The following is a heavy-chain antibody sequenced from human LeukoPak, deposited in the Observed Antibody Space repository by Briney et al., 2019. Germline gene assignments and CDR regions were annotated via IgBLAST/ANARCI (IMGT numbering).Heavy chain of an antibody. CDR3: ARSEGSSWLAYWYFDL. V-gene: IGHV4-30-2*01. Sequence: SETLSLTCTVSGGSISSGGYYWSWIRQPPGKGLEWIGYIYHSGSTYYNPSLKSRVTISVDRSKNQFSLKLSSVTAADTAVYYCARSEGSSWLAYWYFDLWGRGTLVTVSS. CDR1: GGSISSGGYY. D-gene: IGHD6-13*01. J-gene: IGHJ2*01. CDR2: IYHSGST.